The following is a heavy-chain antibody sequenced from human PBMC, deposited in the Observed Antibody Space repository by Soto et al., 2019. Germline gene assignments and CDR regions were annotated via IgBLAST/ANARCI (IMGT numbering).Heavy chain of an antibody. Sequence: SETLSLTCAVSGGSISSGGYSWSWIRQPPGKGLEWIGYIYHSGSTYYNPSLKSRVTISVDRSKNQFSLKLSSVTAADTAVYYCARDGDYGSGSYYVHYGMDVWGQGTTVTVSS. J-gene: IGHJ6*02. CDR1: GGSISSGGYS. CDR2: IYHSGST. CDR3: ARDGDYGSGSYYVHYGMDV. D-gene: IGHD3-10*01. V-gene: IGHV4-30-2*01.